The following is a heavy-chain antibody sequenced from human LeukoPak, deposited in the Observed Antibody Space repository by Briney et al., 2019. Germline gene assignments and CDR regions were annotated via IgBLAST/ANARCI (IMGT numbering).Heavy chain of an antibody. V-gene: IGHV3-30*04. J-gene: IGHJ4*02. CDR2: ISYDGSNE. CDR1: GFTFSSYA. D-gene: IGHD5-18*01. CDR3: ARGYSYGVRWYYFDY. Sequence: PGRSLRLSCAASGFTFSSYAMLWVRQAPGKGLEWVAVISYDGSNEYYADSVKGRFTISRDNSKNTLYLQMNSLRAEDTAVYYCARGYSYGVRWYYFDYWGQGTLVTVSS.